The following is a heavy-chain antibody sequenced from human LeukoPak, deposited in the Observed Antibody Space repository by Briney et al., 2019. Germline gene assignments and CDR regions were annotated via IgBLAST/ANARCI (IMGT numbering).Heavy chain of an antibody. V-gene: IGHV3-23*01. Sequence: GGSLRLSCAASGFTFSTYAMSWVRQTPGKGLEWVSVISGSGDATNYADSVKGRFTTSRDNSKNTLHLQMNSLRAEDTAVYYCARDSEGAFDYWGQGTLVTVSS. CDR3: ARDSEGAFDY. CDR1: GFTFSTYA. CDR2: ISGSGDAT. D-gene: IGHD4/OR15-4a*01. J-gene: IGHJ4*02.